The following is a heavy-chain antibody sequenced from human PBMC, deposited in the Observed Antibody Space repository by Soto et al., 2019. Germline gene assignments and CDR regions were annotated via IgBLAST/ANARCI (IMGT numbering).Heavy chain of an antibody. CDR1: GYTFTSYA. CDR3: ARGRGYNWNDFDY. Sequence: QVQLVQSGAEEKKPGASVKVSCKTSGYTFTSYAMHWVRQAPAQRLEWMGWINGGNGNTKYSQKFQGRVTITRDTSASTAYMELSSLRSEVTAVYYCARGRGYNWNDFDYWGQGTLVTVSS. V-gene: IGHV1-3*05. J-gene: IGHJ4*02. D-gene: IGHD1-1*01. CDR2: INGGNGNT.